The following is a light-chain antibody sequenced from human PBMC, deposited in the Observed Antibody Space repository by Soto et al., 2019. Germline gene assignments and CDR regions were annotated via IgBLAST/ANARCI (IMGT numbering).Light chain of an antibody. CDR2: SNN. CDR1: SSNIGSNT. CDR3: AAWYDSLNGWV. V-gene: IGLV1-44*01. J-gene: IGLJ3*02. Sequence: QSVLTQPPSASGTPGQRVTISCSGSSSNIGSNTVKWYQQLPGTAPKLLIYSNNQRPSGVPDRFSGSKSGTSASLAISGLQSDDEADYYCAAWYDSLNGWVFGGGTKLTVL.